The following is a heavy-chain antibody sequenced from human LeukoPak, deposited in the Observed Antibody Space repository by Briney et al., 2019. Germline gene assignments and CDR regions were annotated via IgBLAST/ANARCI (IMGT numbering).Heavy chain of an antibody. Sequence: PGGSLRLSCAASGFTVSSNYMSWVRQAPGKGLEWVSVIYSGGSTYYAGPVKGRFTISRDNSKNTLYLQMNSLRAEDTAVYYCARGPLAVAGNDYWGQGTLVTVSS. J-gene: IGHJ4*02. CDR1: GFTVSSNY. D-gene: IGHD6-19*01. V-gene: IGHV3-66*01. CDR3: ARGPLAVAGNDY. CDR2: IYSGGST.